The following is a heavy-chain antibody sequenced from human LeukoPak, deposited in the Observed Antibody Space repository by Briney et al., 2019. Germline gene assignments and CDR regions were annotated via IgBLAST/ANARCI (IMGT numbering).Heavy chain of an antibody. CDR2: IYYSGST. CDR3: AREGYCSSTSCETKNAFDI. V-gene: IGHV4-59*01. J-gene: IGHJ3*02. D-gene: IGHD2-2*01. Sequence: SETLSLTCTVSGGSISSYYWSWIRQPPGKGLEWIGYIYYSGSTNYNPSLKSRVTISVDTSKNQFSLKLSSVTAADTAVYYCAREGYCSSTSCETKNAFDIWGQGTMVTVSS. CDR1: GGSISSYY.